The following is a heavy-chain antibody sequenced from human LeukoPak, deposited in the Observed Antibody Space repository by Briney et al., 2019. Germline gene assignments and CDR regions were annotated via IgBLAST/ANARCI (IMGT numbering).Heavy chain of an antibody. Sequence: GESLKISCKGSGYSFTSYWIGWVRQMPGKGLEWMGISYPGDSDTRYSPSFQGQVTISADKSISTAYLQWSSLRASDTAMYYCARRYYYDSSGYPTSALDIWGQGTMVTVSS. CDR2: SYPGDSDT. D-gene: IGHD3-22*01. J-gene: IGHJ3*02. CDR1: GYSFTSYW. V-gene: IGHV5-51*01. CDR3: ARRYYYDSSGYPTSALDI.